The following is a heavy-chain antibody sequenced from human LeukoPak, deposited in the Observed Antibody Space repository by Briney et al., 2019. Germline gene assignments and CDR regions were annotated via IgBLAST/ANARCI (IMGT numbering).Heavy chain of an antibody. CDR2: INPNSGGT. CDR3: ARGRGDILTGYEIAS. D-gene: IGHD3-9*01. V-gene: IGHV1-2*02. J-gene: IGHJ4*02. CDR1: GYTFTGYY. Sequence: GASVKVSCKASGYTFTGYYMHWVRQAPGQGLEWMGWINPNSGGTNYAQRFQGRVTMTRNTSISTAYMELSSLRSEDTAVYYCARGRGDILTGYEIASWGQGTLVTVSS.